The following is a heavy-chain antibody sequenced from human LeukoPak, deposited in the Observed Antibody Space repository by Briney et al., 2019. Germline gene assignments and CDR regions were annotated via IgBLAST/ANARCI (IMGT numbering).Heavy chain of an antibody. V-gene: IGHV4-39*07. CDR3: ARRNSSGPGAFDI. J-gene: IGHJ3*02. Sequence: SETLSLTCTVSGGSIGSSSYYWGWIRQPPGKGLEWIGSIYYSGSTYYNPSLKSRVTISVDTSKNQFSLKLSSVTAADTAVYYCARRNSSGPGAFDIWGQGTMVTVSS. D-gene: IGHD6-19*01. CDR2: IYYSGST. CDR1: GGSIGSSSYY.